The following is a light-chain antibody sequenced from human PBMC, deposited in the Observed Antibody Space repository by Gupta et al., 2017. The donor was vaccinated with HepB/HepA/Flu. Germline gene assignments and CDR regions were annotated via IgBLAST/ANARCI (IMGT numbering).Light chain of an antibody. J-gene: IGLJ2*01. V-gene: IGLV2-14*03. CDR1: DSDVGGHDY. CDR3: GSYRSGTTLV. CDR2: NVN. Sequence: QSALTQPASVSGSPGQSITISCTGTDSDVGGHDYVAWYQQHPDRAPKLVIYNVNSRPSGVSSRFSDSKSGVTASLTISGLQLEDEAAYYCGSYRSGTTLVFGGGTQLTVL.